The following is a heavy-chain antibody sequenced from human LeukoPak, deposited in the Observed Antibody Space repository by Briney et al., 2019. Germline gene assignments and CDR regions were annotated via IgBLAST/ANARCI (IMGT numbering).Heavy chain of an antibody. CDR1: GGSISSYY. D-gene: IGHD3-22*01. Sequence: SETLSLTCTVSGGSISSYYWSWIRQPAGKGLEWIGRIYTSGSTNYNPSLKSRVTMSVDTSKNQFSLKLSSVTAADTAVYYCARGDYYDSSGYLPRWFDPWGQGTLVTVSS. CDR3: ARGDYYDSSGYLPRWFDP. J-gene: IGHJ5*02. CDR2: IYTSGST. V-gene: IGHV4-4*07.